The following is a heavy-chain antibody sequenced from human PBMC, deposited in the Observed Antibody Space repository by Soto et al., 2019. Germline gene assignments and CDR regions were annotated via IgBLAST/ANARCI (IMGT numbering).Heavy chain of an antibody. CDR3: ARVRGMSCGGGSCYSPFDY. Sequence: QVQLVQSGAEVKKPGSSVKVSCKASGGSFSSYAISWVRQAPGQGLEWMGGIIPIFGTANYAQKFQGRVTITVDESTSTAYMELSSLRSEDTAVYYCARVRGMSCGGGSCYSPFDYWGQGTLVTVSS. D-gene: IGHD2-15*01. CDR2: IIPIFGTA. V-gene: IGHV1-69*01. CDR1: GGSFSSYA. J-gene: IGHJ4*02.